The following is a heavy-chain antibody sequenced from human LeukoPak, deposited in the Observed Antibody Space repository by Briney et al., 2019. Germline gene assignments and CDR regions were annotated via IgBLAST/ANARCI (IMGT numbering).Heavy chain of an antibody. J-gene: IGHJ6*02. D-gene: IGHD6-6*01. V-gene: IGHV4-59*01. CDR2: IYYSGST. Sequence: SETLSLTCTVSGGSISSYYWSWSRQPPGKGLEWIGYIYYSGSTNYNPSLKSRVTISVDTSKNQFSLKLSSVTAADTAVYYCARGPDFDSSSYYYYYGMDVWGQGTTVTVSS. CDR3: ARGPDFDSSSYYYYYGMDV. CDR1: GGSISSYY.